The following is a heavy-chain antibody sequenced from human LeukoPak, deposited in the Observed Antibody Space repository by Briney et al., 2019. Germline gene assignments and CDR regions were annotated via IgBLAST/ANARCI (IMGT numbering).Heavy chain of an antibody. J-gene: IGHJ4*02. CDR1: GGTFSSYA. D-gene: IGHD1-1*01. CDR3: ASSNQLERLFYFDY. Sequence: SVKVSCKASGGTFSSYAISWARQAPGQGLEWMGGIIPIFGTANYAQKFQGRVTLTRDTSTSTVYMELSSLRSEDTAVYYCASSNQLERLFYFDYWGQGTLVTVSS. CDR2: IIPIFGTA. V-gene: IGHV1-69*05.